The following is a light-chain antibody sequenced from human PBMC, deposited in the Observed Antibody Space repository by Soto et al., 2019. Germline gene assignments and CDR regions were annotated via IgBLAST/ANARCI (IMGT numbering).Light chain of an antibody. V-gene: IGKV3-20*01. CDR1: QSVSSNY. CDR3: QQYHRSPRT. CDR2: GAS. J-gene: IGKJ1*01. Sequence: EIVLTQSPGTLSLSPGERATLSCRASQSVSSNYLAWYQQKSGQAPRLLIYGASSRATGIPDRFSGSGSGTDFTLTISRLEPDDFAVYYCQQYHRSPRTFGQGTKVEIK.